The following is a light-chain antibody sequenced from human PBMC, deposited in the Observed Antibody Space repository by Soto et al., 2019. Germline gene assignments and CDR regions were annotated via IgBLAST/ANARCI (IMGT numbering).Light chain of an antibody. CDR2: GAS. V-gene: IGKV3-15*01. CDR3: QQYGGSPRT. J-gene: IGKJ1*01. Sequence: EAVLTQSPATLSVSPGARVTLSCSASQSVATNLAWYQQRPGQAPRLLIYGASKRAIGLPARFSGSGSGTEFTLTITSLQSEDFAVYYCQQYGGSPRTFGQGTKVDIK. CDR1: QSVATN.